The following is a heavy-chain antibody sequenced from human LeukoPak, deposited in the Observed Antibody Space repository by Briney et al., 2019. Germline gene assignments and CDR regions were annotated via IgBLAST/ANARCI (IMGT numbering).Heavy chain of an antibody. D-gene: IGHD2/OR15-2a*01. J-gene: IGHJ4*02. CDR1: GFTFDDYA. CDR2: ISWNSGSI. V-gene: IGHV3-9*01. CDR3: AKDTTSYLIDY. Sequence: GGSLRLSCAASGFTFDDYAMHWVRQAPGKGLEWVSGISWNSGSIAYADSVKGRFTISRDNAKNSLYLQMNSLRAEDTAFYYCAKDTTSYLIDYWGQGTLVTVSS.